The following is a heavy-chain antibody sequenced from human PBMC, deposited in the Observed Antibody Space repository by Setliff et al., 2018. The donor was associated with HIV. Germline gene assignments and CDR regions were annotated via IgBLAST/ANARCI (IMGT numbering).Heavy chain of an antibody. CDR3: TRDLGGPFDY. D-gene: IGHD3-16*01. CDR2: IRSKVYGATT. J-gene: IGHJ4*02. V-gene: IGHV3-49*04. CDR1: GFTFSSYA. Sequence: GGSLRLSCAASGFTFSSYAMSWVRQAPWKGLEWVGFIRSKVYGATTEYAASVRGRFTISRDDSKSIAYLQMNSLKTEDTAVYYCTRDLGGPFDYWGQGTLDTVSS.